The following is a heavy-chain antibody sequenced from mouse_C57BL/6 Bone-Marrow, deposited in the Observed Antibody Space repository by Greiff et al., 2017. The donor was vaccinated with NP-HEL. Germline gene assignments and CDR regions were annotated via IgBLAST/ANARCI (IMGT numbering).Heavy chain of an antibody. CDR2: ILPGSGST. CDR3: ARRNFPDY. J-gene: IGHJ2*01. Sequence: VQLQQSGAELMKPGASVKLSCKAPGYTFTGYWIEWVKQRPGQGLEWIGEILPGSGSTNYNGKFKGKATFTADTSSIPAYMQLSNLTTEDSAIYYCARRNFPDYWGQGTTLTVSS. CDR1: GYTFTGYW. V-gene: IGHV1-9*01.